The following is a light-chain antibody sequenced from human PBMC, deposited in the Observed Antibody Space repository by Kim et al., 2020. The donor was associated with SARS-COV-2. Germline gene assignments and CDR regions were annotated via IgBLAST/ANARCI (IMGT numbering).Light chain of an antibody. Sequence: YELTQPPSVSVSPGQTASITCSGDKLGDKYACWFQQKPGQSPVLVIYQDSKRPSGIPERFSGSNSGNTATLTISGTQAMDEADYYCQAWDSSVVFGGGTQLTVL. V-gene: IGLV3-1*01. J-gene: IGLJ2*01. CDR1: KLGDKY. CDR3: QAWDSSVV. CDR2: QDS.